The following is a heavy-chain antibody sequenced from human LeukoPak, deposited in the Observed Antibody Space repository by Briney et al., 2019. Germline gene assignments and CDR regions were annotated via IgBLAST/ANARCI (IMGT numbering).Heavy chain of an antibody. CDR3: AKVAARYGDYYFDY. D-gene: IGHD4-17*01. Sequence: ASVKVSCKASGYTFTGYYMHWVRQAPGQGLEWMGWINPNSGGTNYAQKFQGRVTMTRDTSISTAYMELSRLRSEDMAVYYCAKVAARYGDYYFDYWGQGTLVTVSS. V-gene: IGHV1-2*02. CDR2: INPNSGGT. CDR1: GYTFTGYY. J-gene: IGHJ4*02.